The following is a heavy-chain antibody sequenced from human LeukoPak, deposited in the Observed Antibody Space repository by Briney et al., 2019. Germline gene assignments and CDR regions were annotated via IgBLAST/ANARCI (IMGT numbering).Heavy chain of an antibody. Sequence: PGGSLRLSCAASGFTFSSYSMNWVRQAPGKGLEWVSSISSSSSYIYYADSVKGRFTISRDNAKNSLYLQMNSLRAEDTAVYYCARNPDLRNYDFWSGYYKRPGYYYYMDVWGKGTTVTVSS. CDR3: ARNPDLRNYDFWSGYYKRPGYYYYMDV. D-gene: IGHD3-3*01. CDR2: ISSSSSYI. V-gene: IGHV3-21*01. CDR1: GFTFSSYS. J-gene: IGHJ6*03.